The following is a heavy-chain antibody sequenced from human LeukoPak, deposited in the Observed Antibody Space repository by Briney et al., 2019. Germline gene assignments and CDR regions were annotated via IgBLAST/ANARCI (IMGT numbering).Heavy chain of an antibody. J-gene: IGHJ4*01. D-gene: IGHD1-14*01. V-gene: IGHV5-51*01. CDR3: ARRYSAGEVDY. CDR1: GSIFTSYW. Sequence: GESLKISCKDSGSIFTSYWIAWVRKMHGKGLEWMGIIYPGHSDPRYRPSFQGQFTIPAEKSISPAYLQWSGLKATASPMISCARRYSAGEVDYCGHVTLVTVSS. CDR2: IYPGHSDP.